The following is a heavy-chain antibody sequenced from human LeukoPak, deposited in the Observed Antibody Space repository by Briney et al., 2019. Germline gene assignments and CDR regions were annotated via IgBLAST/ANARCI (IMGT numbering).Heavy chain of an antibody. Sequence: GSLRLSWAASGFTVSSNYMSWVRQAPGKGLEWVSVIYSGGSTYYADSVKGRFTISRDNSKNTLYLQMNSLRAEDTAVYYCARDSSHYGPPLGMDVWGQGTTVTVSS. V-gene: IGHV3-53*01. D-gene: IGHD3-16*01. J-gene: IGHJ6*02. CDR2: IYSGGST. CDR3: ARDSSHYGPPLGMDV. CDR1: GFTVSSNY.